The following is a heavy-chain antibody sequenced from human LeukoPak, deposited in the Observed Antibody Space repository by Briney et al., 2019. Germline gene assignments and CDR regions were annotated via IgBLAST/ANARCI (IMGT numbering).Heavy chain of an antibody. CDR2: ISGSGGST. Sequence: PGGSLRLSCAASGFTFSSYAMSWVRQAPGKGLEWVSAISGSGGSTYYADSVKGRFTISRDNSKNTLYLQVNSLRAEDTAVYYCAKGFSYGYFPFDYWGQGTLVTVSS. CDR3: AKGFSYGYFPFDY. CDR1: GFTFSSYA. J-gene: IGHJ4*02. V-gene: IGHV3-23*01. D-gene: IGHD5-18*01.